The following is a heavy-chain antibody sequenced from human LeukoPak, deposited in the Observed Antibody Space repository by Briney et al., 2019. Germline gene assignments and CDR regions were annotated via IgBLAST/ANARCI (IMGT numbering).Heavy chain of an antibody. Sequence: PVASVTVSCTASGYSFTSYAMNWVRQAPGQGLEWMGWINTNTGNPTYAQGFTGRCVFSLDTSVSTAYLQISSLKAEDTAVYSCARVAEYSSGWYDPFDYWGQGTLVTVSS. V-gene: IGHV7-4-1*02. CDR3: ARVAEYSSGWYDPFDY. D-gene: IGHD6-19*01. J-gene: IGHJ4*02. CDR2: INTNTGNP. CDR1: GYSFTSYA.